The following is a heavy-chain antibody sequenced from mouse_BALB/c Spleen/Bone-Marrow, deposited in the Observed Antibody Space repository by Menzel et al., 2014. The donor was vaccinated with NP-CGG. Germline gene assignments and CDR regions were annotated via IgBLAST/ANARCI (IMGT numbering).Heavy chain of an antibody. CDR2: IRNKANGYTT. V-gene: IGHV7-3*02. D-gene: IGHD2-1*01. Sequence: DVKPVESGGGLVQPGGSLRLSCATSGFTFTDYYMSWVRQPPGKALEWLGFIRNKANGYTTEYSASVKGRFTISRDNSQSILYLQMNTLRAEDSATYYCARDVGNYVRFAYWGQGTLVTVSA. J-gene: IGHJ3*01. CDR3: ARDVGNYVRFAY. CDR1: GFTFTDYY.